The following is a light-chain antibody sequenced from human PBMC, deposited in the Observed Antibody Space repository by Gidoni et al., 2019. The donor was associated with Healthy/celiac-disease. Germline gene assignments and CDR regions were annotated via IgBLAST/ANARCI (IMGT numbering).Light chain of an antibody. CDR3: QSYDSSLSGWV. J-gene: IGLJ3*02. CDR1: SSNIGAGYD. Sequence: QSVLTQPPSVSAAPGQRVTISCTGSSSNIGAGYDVHWYQQLPGTAPKLLIYGNSNRPSGVPDRCSGSKSGTSASLAITGLQAEDEADYYCQSYDSSLSGWVFGGGTKLTVL. V-gene: IGLV1-40*01. CDR2: GNS.